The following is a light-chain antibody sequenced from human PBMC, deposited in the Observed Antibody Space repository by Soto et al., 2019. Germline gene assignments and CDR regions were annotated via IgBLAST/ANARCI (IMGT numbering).Light chain of an antibody. V-gene: IGKV3-20*01. Sequence: IVLTQSPATLSLSPGIRATLSCRASQSVSSSYLAWYQQKPGQAPRLLIYGASSRATGIPDRFSGSGSGADFTLSISRLEPEDFAVYYCQQYGSSPPRTFGQGTKVDIK. CDR2: GAS. J-gene: IGKJ1*01. CDR1: QSVSSSY. CDR3: QQYGSSPPRT.